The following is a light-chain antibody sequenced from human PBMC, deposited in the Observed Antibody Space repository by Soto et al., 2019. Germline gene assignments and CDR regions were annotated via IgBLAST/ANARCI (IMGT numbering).Light chain of an antibody. Sequence: EILLTQSPATLSSFPGDRVTLACRASQYINTRLAWYQHRPGQAPRLLIYQTSIRAAGIPARFSASGSGTDFTLTISDVQPEDFALYYCHQRQSWPRTFGQGTKVDIK. CDR1: QYINTR. V-gene: IGKV3-11*01. CDR3: HQRQSWPRT. J-gene: IGKJ1*01. CDR2: QTS.